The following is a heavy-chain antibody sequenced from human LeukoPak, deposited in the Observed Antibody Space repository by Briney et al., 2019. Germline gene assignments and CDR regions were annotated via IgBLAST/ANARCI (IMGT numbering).Heavy chain of an antibody. CDR1: GYTFTRYY. Sequence: ASVKVSCKASGYTFTRYYMHWVRQAPGQGLEWMGWINPNSGGTNYAQKFQGRVTMTRDTSISTAYMELSRLRSDDTAVYYCASRGRGPYDILTGYYGPYYYYYMDVWGKGTAVTVSS. CDR2: INPNSGGT. CDR3: ASRGRGPYDILTGYYGPYYYYYMDV. J-gene: IGHJ6*03. V-gene: IGHV1-2*02. D-gene: IGHD3-9*01.